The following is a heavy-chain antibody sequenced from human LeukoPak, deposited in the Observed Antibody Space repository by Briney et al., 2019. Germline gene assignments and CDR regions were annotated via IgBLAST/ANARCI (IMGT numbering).Heavy chain of an antibody. D-gene: IGHD3-22*01. CDR3: ARGLLDDSYYDSSGYYGGFGRGAFDI. J-gene: IGHJ3*02. CDR2: IYYSGGT. CDR1: GGSISSGGYY. V-gene: IGHV4-31*03. Sequence: PSETLSLTCTVSGGSISSGGYYWSWIRQHPGKGLEWIGYIYYSGGTYYNPSLKSRVTISVDTSKNQFSLKLSSVTAADTAVYYCARGLLDDSYYDSSGYYGGFGRGAFDIWGQGTMVTVSS.